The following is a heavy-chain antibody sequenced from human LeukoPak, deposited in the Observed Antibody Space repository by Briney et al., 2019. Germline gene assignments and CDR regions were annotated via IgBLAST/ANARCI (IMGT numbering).Heavy chain of an antibody. CDR2: IYYSGST. V-gene: IGHV4-39*07. CDR1: GGSISSSSYY. Sequence: SETLSLTCTVSGGSISSSSYYWGWIRQPPGKGLEWIGSIYYSGSTYYNPSLKSRVTISVDTSKNQFSLKLSSVTAADTAVYYCARGIQLWFGGYFDYWGQGTLVTVSS. J-gene: IGHJ4*02. D-gene: IGHD5-18*01. CDR3: ARGIQLWFGGYFDY.